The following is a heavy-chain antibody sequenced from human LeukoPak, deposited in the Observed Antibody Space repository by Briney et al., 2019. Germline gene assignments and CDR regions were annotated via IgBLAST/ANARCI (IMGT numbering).Heavy chain of an antibody. CDR2: IYSGGST. D-gene: IGHD4-11*01. CDR3: AXXXXXYSXXX. CDR1: GFTVSSSF. J-gene: IGHJ4*02. Sequence: GGSLRLSCAASGFTVSSSFMSWVRQAPGKGLEWVSVIYSGGSTYYADSVKGRFTISRDNSKNTLYLQMNSLRADDTAVYYCAXXXXXYSXXXWGQGTLVTVSS. V-gene: IGHV3-53*01.